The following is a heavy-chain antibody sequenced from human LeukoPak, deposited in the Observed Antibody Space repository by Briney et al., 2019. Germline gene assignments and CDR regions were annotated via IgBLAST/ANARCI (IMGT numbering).Heavy chain of an antibody. D-gene: IGHD3-3*01. CDR1: GYTFTSYA. Sequence: ASVKVSCKASGYTFTSYAMHWVRQAPGQRLEWMGWINAGNGNTKYSQEFQGRVTITRDTSASTAYMEPSSLRSEDMAVYYCARAVSIFGVVTEEHWFDPWGQGTLVTVSS. V-gene: IGHV1-3*03. CDR2: INAGNGNT. CDR3: ARAVSIFGVVTEEHWFDP. J-gene: IGHJ5*02.